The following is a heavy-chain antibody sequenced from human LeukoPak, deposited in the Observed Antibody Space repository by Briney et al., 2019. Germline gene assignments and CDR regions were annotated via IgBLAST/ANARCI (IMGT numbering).Heavy chain of an antibody. CDR3: ARELVSQQPPLDY. J-gene: IGHJ4*02. V-gene: IGHV3-21*01. CDR2: ISSSSYI. CDR1: GFTFSSYS. Sequence: GGSLRLSCAASGFTFSSYSMNWVRQAPGKGLEWVSSISSSSYIYYADSVKGRFTISRDNSKNTLYLQMNSLRAEDTAVYYCARELVSQQPPLDYWGQGTLVTVSS. D-gene: IGHD6-13*01.